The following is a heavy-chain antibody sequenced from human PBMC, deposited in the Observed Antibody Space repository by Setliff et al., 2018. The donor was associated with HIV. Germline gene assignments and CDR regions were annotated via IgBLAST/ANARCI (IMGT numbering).Heavy chain of an antibody. CDR2: IYHSGNT. V-gene: IGHV4-39*01. J-gene: IGHJ4*02. Sequence: PSETLSLTCSDSGGPITSNTYFWDWIRQAPGKGLEWIGSIYHSGNTYYNPSLKSRVSISVDTSKRQFSLKLSSVTAGDSALYYCARRRGQKATGWYYFDFWGQGALGTVS. CDR3: ARRRGQKATGWYYFDF. CDR1: GGPITSNTYF. D-gene: IGHD6-19*01.